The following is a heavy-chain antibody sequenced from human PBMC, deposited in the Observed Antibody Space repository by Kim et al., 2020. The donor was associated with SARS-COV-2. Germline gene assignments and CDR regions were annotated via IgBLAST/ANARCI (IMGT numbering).Heavy chain of an antibody. V-gene: IGHV1-18*01. D-gene: IGHD6-6*01. CDR3: ARDPYSSSGNWFDP. Sequence: AHKLRARVTMTPDTSTSTAYMELRSLRSDDTAVYYCARDPYSSSGNWFDPWGQGTLVTVSS. J-gene: IGHJ5*02.